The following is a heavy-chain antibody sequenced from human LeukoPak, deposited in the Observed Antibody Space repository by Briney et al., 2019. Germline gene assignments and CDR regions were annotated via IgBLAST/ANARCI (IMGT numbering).Heavy chain of an antibody. D-gene: IGHD1-26*01. CDR3: AIRYSGSYNDY. CDR1: GYSVTKHW. Sequence: GESLKISCKGSGYSVTKHWIGWVRQMPGKGLEWMGIIYPGDSDIRYSPSFQGEVTISADKSISTAYLQWSSLKASDTAMYYCAIRYSGSYNDYWGQGTLVTVSS. CDR2: IYPGDSDI. J-gene: IGHJ4*02. V-gene: IGHV5-51*01.